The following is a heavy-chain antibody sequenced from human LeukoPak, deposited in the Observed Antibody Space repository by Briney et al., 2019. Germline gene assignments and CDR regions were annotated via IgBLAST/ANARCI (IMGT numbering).Heavy chain of an antibody. CDR1: GFTFSSYA. CDR2: INSDGSST. Sequence: PGGSLRLSCVASGFTFSSYAMSWVRHAPGKGLVWVSRINSDGSSTSYADSVKGRFTISRDNAKNTLYLQMNSLRAEDTAVYYCARDPQSYDYGDYAYFDYWGQGTLVTVSS. D-gene: IGHD4-17*01. V-gene: IGHV3-74*01. J-gene: IGHJ4*02. CDR3: ARDPQSYDYGDYAYFDY.